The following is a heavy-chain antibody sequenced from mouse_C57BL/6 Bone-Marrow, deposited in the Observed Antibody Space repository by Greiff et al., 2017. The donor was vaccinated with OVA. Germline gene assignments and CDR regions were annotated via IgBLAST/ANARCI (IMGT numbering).Heavy chain of an antibody. V-gene: IGHV1-53*01. CDR2: INPSNGDT. J-gene: IGHJ2*01. CDR3: AETVVAEFYN. CDR1: GYTFTSYW. Sequence: QVQLQQPGTELVKPGASVKLSCKASGYTFTSYWIHWVKQRPGQGLEWIGNINPSNGDTDYNEKFKNRATLTVDKSSSTAYIQLSSLTSEDSAVYYCAETVVAEFYNWGEGTTLTVSS. D-gene: IGHD1-1*01.